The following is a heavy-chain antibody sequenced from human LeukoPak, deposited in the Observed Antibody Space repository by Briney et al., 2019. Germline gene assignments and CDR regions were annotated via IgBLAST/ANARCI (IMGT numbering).Heavy chain of an antibody. Sequence: PSETLSLTCNVSGVSVSSSHWNWIRQRPGKGLEWIGCLSYTGKTDYNPSLKSRVSISLGSSNNHFSLKLTSVTAADTAVYYCSEGYFEPFDHWGQGILVTVSS. D-gene: IGHD2/OR15-2a*01. V-gene: IGHV4-59*02. J-gene: IGHJ4*02. CDR1: GVSVSSSH. CDR2: LSYTGKT. CDR3: SEGYFEPFDH.